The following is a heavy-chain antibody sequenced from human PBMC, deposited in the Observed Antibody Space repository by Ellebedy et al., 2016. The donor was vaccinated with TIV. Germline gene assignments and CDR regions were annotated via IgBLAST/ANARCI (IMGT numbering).Heavy chain of an antibody. Sequence: GGSLRLSCTISGFTFSSFAMHWVRQPPGKGLEWVSVISGGGSNTYYADSVKGRFTISRDNSKNTLYLQMDSLGAEDTAVYYCAGGISVAGTSLGFWGQGTLVTVSS. CDR3: AGGISVAGTSLGF. V-gene: IGHV3-23*01. J-gene: IGHJ4*02. CDR2: ISGGGSNT. CDR1: GFTFSSFA. D-gene: IGHD6-19*01.